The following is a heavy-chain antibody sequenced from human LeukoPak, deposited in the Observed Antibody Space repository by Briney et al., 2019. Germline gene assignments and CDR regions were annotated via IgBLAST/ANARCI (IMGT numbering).Heavy chain of an antibody. J-gene: IGHJ1*01. V-gene: IGHV3-9*01. CDR1: GFTFDDYA. D-gene: IGHD6-13*01. Sequence: GGSLRLSCAASGFTFDDYAMHWVRQAPGKGLEWVSGISWNSDTIAYAASVKGRFTISRDNSKNSLYLQMNSLRAEDTAVYYCAKVGIAAAGIVGYFQHWGQGTLVTVSS. CDR2: ISWNSDTI. CDR3: AKVGIAAAGIVGYFQH.